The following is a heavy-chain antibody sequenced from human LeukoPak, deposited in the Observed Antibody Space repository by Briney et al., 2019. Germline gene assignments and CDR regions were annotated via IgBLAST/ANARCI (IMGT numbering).Heavy chain of an antibody. J-gene: IGHJ5*02. CDR2: IYHSGST. CDR1: GYSFSSGYY. V-gene: IGHV4-38-2*02. Sequence: SETLSLTCTVSGYSFSSGYYWGWIRQPPGKGLEWIGSIYHSGSTYYNPSLESRVTISVDTSKNQFSLKLSSVTAADTAVYYCARGGEVTIFGVVKRNWFDPWGQGTLVTVSS. D-gene: IGHD3-3*01. CDR3: ARGGEVTIFGVVKRNWFDP.